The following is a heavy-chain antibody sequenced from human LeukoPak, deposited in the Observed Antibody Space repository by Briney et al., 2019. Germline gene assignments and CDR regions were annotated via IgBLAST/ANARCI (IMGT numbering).Heavy chain of an antibody. J-gene: IGHJ5*02. CDR2: INPNTGGT. D-gene: IGHD2-8*01. V-gene: IGHV1-2*02. CDR1: GYSFTGFY. CDR3: TRRANGRRYNWFDT. Sequence: GASVRVSCKASGYSFTGFYIHWVRQAPGQGLEWMGWINPNTGGTYFAQKFQGRVTMTKNTSISTAYMELSSLRSDDTAVYYCTRRANGRRYNWFDTWGQGTLVTVSS.